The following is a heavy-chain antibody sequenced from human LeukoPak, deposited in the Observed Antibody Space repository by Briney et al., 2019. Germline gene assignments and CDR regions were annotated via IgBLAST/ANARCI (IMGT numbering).Heavy chain of an antibody. J-gene: IGHJ4*02. V-gene: IGHV3-23*01. CDR2: ISGSGGST. D-gene: IGHD6-13*01. Sequence: GGTLRLSCAASGFTFSSYGMSWVRQAPGKGLEWVSVISGSGGSTYYADSVKGRFTISRDNFKNTLYLQMNSLRAEDTAVYYCAKGDGIAAAGPFDYWGQGTLVTVSS. CDR3: AKGDGIAAAGPFDY. CDR1: GFTFSSYG.